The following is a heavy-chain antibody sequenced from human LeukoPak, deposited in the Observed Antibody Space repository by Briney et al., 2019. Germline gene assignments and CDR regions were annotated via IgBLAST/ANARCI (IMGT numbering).Heavy chain of an antibody. CDR2: ISSCSSYI. V-gene: IGHV3-21*01. J-gene: IGHJ4*02. D-gene: IGHD3-10*01. CDR1: GFTFSSYS. Sequence: GGSLRLSCAASGFTFSSYSMNWVRQAPGKGLEWVSSISSCSSYIYYADSVKGRFTISRDNAKNSPYLQMNSLRAEDTAVYYCARDSDYYGSGSTQPFDYWGQGTLVTVSS. CDR3: ARDSDYYGSGSTQPFDY.